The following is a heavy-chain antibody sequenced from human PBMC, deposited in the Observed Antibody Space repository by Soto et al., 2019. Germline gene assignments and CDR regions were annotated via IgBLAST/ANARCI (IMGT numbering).Heavy chain of an antibody. D-gene: IGHD3-16*02. V-gene: IGHV1-2*02. Sequence: ASVKVSCKASGYTFTGYYMLWVRQAPGQGLEWMGWINPNSGGTHYAQKFQGRVTMTRDTSISTAYMELSRLRSDDTAMYYCARGLPYDYIWGSYRPIFDYWGQGILVTVSS. CDR2: INPNSGGT. CDR3: ARGLPYDYIWGSYRPIFDY. J-gene: IGHJ4*02. CDR1: GYTFTGYY.